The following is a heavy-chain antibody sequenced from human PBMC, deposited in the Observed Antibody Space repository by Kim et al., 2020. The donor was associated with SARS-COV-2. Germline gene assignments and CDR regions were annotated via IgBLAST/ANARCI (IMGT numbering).Heavy chain of an antibody. V-gene: IGHV4-59*01. CDR2: IYYSGST. Sequence: SETLSLTCTVSGGSISSYYWSWIRQPPGKGLEWIGYIYYSGSTNYNPSLKSRVTISVDTSKNQFSLKLSSVTAADTAVYYCARFDYGPYSFDSWGQGTLVTVSS. D-gene: IGHD4-17*01. J-gene: IGHJ4*02. CDR1: GGSISSYY. CDR3: ARFDYGPYSFDS.